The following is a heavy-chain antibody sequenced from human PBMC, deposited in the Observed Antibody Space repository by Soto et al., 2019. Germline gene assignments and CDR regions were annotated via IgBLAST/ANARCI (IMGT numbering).Heavy chain of an antibody. D-gene: IGHD3-9*01. CDR3: AKETYYDILTGYSHDALDI. CDR1: GFTFSSYG. V-gene: IGHV3-30*18. CDR2: ISYDGSNK. J-gene: IGHJ3*02. Sequence: GGSLRLSCAASGFTFSSYGMHWVRQAPGKGLEWVAVISYDGSNKYYADSVKGRFTISRDNSKNTLYLQMNSLRAEDTAVYYCAKETYYDILTGYSHDALDIWGQGTMVTVSS.